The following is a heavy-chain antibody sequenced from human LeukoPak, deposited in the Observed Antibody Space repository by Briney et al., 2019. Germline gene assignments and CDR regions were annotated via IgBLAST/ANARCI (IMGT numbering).Heavy chain of an antibody. CDR3: VKPYRGYDPYYSGMDV. V-gene: IGHV3-64D*06. D-gene: IGHD5-12*01. CDR2: ISSNGGST. Sequence: PGGSLRLSCSASGFTFSSYAMHWVRQAPGKGLEYVSAISSNGGSTYYADSVKGRFTISRDNSKNTLYLQMSGLRAEDTAVYYCVKPYRGYDPYYSGMDVWGKGPTVTVSS. J-gene: IGHJ6*04. CDR1: GFTFSSYA.